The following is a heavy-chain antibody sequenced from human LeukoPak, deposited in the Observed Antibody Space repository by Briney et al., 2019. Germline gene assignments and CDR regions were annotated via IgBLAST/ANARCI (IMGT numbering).Heavy chain of an antibody. Sequence: PSETLSLTCTVSGGSISSYYWSWIRQPPGKGLEWIGYIYYSGSTNYNPSLKSRVTISVDTSKNQFSLKLSSVTAADTAVYYCTRVIDPARGYSYGLDYWGQGTLVTVSS. V-gene: IGHV4-59*01. CDR1: GGSISSYY. J-gene: IGHJ4*02. CDR2: IYYSGST. CDR3: TRVIDPARGYSYGLDY. D-gene: IGHD5-18*01.